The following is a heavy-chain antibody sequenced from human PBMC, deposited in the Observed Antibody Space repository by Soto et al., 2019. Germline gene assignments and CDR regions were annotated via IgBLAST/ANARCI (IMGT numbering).Heavy chain of an antibody. D-gene: IGHD4-17*01. V-gene: IGHV1-3*01. J-gene: IGHJ4*02. Sequence: SVKVSCKASGYTFTSYAMHWVRQAPGQRLEWMGWINAGNGNTKYSQKFQGRVTITRDTSASTAYMELSSLRSEDTAVYYCARGVLDYGDYLRYFDYWGQGTLVTVSS. CDR3: ARGVLDYGDYLRYFDY. CDR1: GYTFTSYA. CDR2: INAGNGNT.